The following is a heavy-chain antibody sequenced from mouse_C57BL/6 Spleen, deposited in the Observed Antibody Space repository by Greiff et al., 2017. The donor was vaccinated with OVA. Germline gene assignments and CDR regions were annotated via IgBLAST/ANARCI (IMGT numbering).Heavy chain of an antibody. CDR3: ARSKGTGPFDY. CDR1: GYTFTSYW. V-gene: IGHV1-52*01. J-gene: IGHJ2*01. Sequence: QVQLQQPGAELVRPGSSVKLSCKASGYTFTSYWMHWVKQRPIQGLEWIGNIDPSDSETHSNQKFKDKATLTVDKSSSTAYMQLSSLTSEDSAVYYCARSKGTGPFDYWGQGTTLTVSS. CDR2: IDPSDSET.